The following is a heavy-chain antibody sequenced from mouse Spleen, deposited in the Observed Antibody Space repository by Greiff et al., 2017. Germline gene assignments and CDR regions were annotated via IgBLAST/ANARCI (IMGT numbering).Heavy chain of an antibody. CDR1: GYAFSSSW. V-gene: IGHV1-82*01. J-gene: IGHJ2*01. CDR3: ASLAGTHFDY. Sequence: QVQLQQSGPEPVKPGASVKISCKASGYAFSSSWMNWVKQRPGQGLEWIGRIYPGDGDTNYNGKFKGKATLTADKSSSTAYMQLSSLTSVDSAVYFCASLAGTHFDYWGQGTTLTVSS. CDR2: IYPGDGDT. D-gene: IGHD4-1*01.